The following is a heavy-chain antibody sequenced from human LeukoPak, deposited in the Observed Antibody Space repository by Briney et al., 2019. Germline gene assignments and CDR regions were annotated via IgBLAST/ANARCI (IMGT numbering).Heavy chain of an antibody. CDR1: GYIFSNHY. CDR3: AREPPESYFFDY. CDR2: IRPGGGST. Sequence: GASVKVSCKASGYIFSNHYMHWVRQAPGQGLEWMGIIRPGGGSTGYTQKFQGRVTMTRDMSTNTVYMELSDLRSEDTAVYFCAREPPESYFFDYWGQGTLVTVSS. V-gene: IGHV1-46*01. J-gene: IGHJ4*02. D-gene: IGHD3/OR15-3a*01.